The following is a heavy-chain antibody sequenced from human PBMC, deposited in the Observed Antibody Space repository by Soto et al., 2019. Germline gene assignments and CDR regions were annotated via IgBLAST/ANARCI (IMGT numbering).Heavy chain of an antibody. J-gene: IGHJ6*02. Sequence: SETLSPTCAVYGGSFSGYYWTWIRQPPGTGLEWIGEINHSGSTNYNPSLKSRVTISVDKSKNQFSLKLSSVTAADTAVYYCARVSGSYYYGMDVWGQGTTVNVS. V-gene: IGHV4-34*01. CDR3: ARVSGSYYYGMDV. CDR2: INHSGST. CDR1: GGSFSGYY. D-gene: IGHD1-26*01.